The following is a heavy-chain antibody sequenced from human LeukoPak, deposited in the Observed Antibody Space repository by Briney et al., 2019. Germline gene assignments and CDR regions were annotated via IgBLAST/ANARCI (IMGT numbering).Heavy chain of an antibody. V-gene: IGHV1-2*02. CDR3: ARDLSIAVVYYFDY. CDR1: GYTFTGYY. Sequence: ASVKVSCKASGYTFTGYYMHWVRQAPGQGLEWMGWINPNSGGTNYAQKFQGRVTMTRDTSISTAYMELSRLRSDDTAVDYCARDLSIAVVYYFDYWGQGTLVTVSS. CDR2: INPNSGGT. J-gene: IGHJ4*02. D-gene: IGHD6-19*01.